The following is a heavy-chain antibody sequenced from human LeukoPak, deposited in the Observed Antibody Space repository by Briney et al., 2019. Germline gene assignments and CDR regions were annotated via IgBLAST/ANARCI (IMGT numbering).Heavy chain of an antibody. CDR3: ARGGGSYYSNLNFDY. J-gene: IGHJ4*02. CDR1: GGSISSGGYY. CDR2: IYHSGST. Sequence: SETLSLTCTVSGGSISSGGYYWSWIRQPPGEGLEWIGYIYHSGSTYYNPSLKSRVTISVDRSKNQFSLKLSSVTAADTAVYYCARGGGSYYSNLNFDYWGQGTLVTVSS. V-gene: IGHV4-30-2*01. D-gene: IGHD1-26*01.